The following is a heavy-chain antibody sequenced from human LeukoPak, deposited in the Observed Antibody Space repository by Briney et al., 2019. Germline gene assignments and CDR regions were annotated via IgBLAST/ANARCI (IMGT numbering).Heavy chain of an antibody. D-gene: IGHD6-6*01. CDR1: GYTFTSYD. Sequence: ASVKVSCKASGYTFTSYDINWVRQATGQGLEWMGWMNPNSGNTGYAQKFQGRVTITRNTSISTAYMELSSLRSEDTAVYYCAGRDSSSSGEFDPWGQGTLVTVSS. CDR2: MNPNSGNT. J-gene: IGHJ5*02. CDR3: AGRDSSSSGEFDP. V-gene: IGHV1-8*03.